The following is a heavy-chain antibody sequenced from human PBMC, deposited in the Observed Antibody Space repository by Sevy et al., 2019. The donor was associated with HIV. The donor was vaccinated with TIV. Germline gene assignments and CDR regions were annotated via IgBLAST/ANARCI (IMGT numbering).Heavy chain of an antibody. V-gene: IGHV4-59*01. CDR2: IYSTGST. CDR3: ARDRAQAPGHFGY. Sequence: SETLSLTCTVSGGSISRSYWSWIRQPPGKGLEWIADIYSTGSTNYNPSLKSRLIMSIDTSKNQFSLKLSSVTAADTATYYCARDRAQAPGHFGYWGQGTLVTVSS. J-gene: IGHJ4*02. CDR1: GGSISRSY. D-gene: IGHD6-13*01.